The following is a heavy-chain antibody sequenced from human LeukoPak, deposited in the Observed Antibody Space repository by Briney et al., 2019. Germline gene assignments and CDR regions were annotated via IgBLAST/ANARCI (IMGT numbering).Heavy chain of an antibody. Sequence: ASVKVSCKASGYTFTSYGISWVRQAPGQGLEWMGWISAYNGNTNYAQKLQGRVTMTTDTSTSTAYMELRSLRSDDTAVYHCARDLKRGYSSGRYSWGTGSSNDYWGQGTLVTVSS. CDR3: ARDLKRGYSSGRYSWGTGSSNDY. V-gene: IGHV1-18*01. CDR1: GYTFTSYG. J-gene: IGHJ4*02. CDR2: ISAYNGNT. D-gene: IGHD6-19*01.